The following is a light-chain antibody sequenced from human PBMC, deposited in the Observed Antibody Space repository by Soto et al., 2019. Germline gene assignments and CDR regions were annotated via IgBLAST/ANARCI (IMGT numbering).Light chain of an antibody. CDR3: QQYGSSPRT. V-gene: IGKV3-20*01. Sequence: EIVMPQSPATLSVSPGVRPTLSCRASQTVRRSSLAWYQQKPGQAPGLLIFRASTRAAGFPDRFSGSGSGTDFTLTISRLEPEDFAVYYCQQYGSSPRTFGQGTKVDIK. CDR2: RAS. CDR1: QTVRRSS. J-gene: IGKJ1*01.